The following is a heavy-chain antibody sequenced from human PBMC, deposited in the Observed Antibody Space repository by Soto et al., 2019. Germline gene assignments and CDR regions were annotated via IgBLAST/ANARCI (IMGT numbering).Heavy chain of an antibody. CDR2: ISCCGGTA. J-gene: IGHJ4*02. CDR1: GFNFNKYA. Sequence: EVQLLESGGDLVRPGESLRLSCAASGFNFNKYAMSWVHQAPGEGLEWVSGISCCGGTASYADSVKGRFTIARDDSKNTLFLHMNSLRVEDTAEYYCAKADGEQWLLPHLENWGRGTLVTVS. V-gene: IGHV3-23*01. CDR3: AKADGEQWLLPHLEN. D-gene: IGHD6-19*01.